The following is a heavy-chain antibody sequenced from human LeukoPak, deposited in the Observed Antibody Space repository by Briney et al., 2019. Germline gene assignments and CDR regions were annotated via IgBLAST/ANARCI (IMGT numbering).Heavy chain of an antibody. V-gene: IGHV1-3*01. CDR1: GYTFTSYA. Sequence: ASVKVSCKASGYTFTSYAMHWVRQAPGQRLEWMGWINAGNGNTKYSQKFQGRVTITRDTSASTAYMELSSLRSEDTAVYYCATQRGDYSNSGYYYYMDVWGKGTTVTVSS. D-gene: IGHD4-11*01. J-gene: IGHJ6*03. CDR3: ATQRGDYSNSGYYYYMDV. CDR2: INAGNGNT.